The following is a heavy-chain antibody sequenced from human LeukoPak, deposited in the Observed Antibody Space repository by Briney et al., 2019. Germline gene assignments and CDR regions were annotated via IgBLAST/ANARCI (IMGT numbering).Heavy chain of an antibody. V-gene: IGHV3-15*01. CDR3: TTFTLIVVVVAATPSDY. Sequence: PGGSLRLSCAASGFTFSNAWMSWVRQAPGKGLEWVGRIKSKTDGGTTDYATPVKGRFTISRDDSQNTLYLQMNSLKTEDTAVYYCTTFTLIVVVVAATPSDYWGQGTLVTVSS. CDR2: IKSKTDGGTT. D-gene: IGHD2-15*01. CDR1: GFTFSNAW. J-gene: IGHJ4*02.